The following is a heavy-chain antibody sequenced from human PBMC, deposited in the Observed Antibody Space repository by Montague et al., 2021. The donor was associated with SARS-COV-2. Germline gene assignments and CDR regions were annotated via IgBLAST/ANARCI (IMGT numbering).Heavy chain of an antibody. CDR2: IDHSGNT. CDR3: ARDQTVLEWIWYGMDV. Sequence: SETLSLTCAVYGGSFSTYYWAWICQSPGKGLEWIGNIDHSGNTXXXPSXXXRVSISVDTSSSQFSLYLTSVTAADAAVYYCARDQTVLEWIWYGMDVWGPGTTVTVSS. CDR1: GGSFSTYY. V-gene: IGHV4-34*01. D-gene: IGHD3-3*01. J-gene: IGHJ6*02.